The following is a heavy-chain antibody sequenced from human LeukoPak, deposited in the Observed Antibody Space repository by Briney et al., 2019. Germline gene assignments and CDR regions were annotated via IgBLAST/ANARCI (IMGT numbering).Heavy chain of an antibody. D-gene: IGHD6-19*01. CDR2: ISYDGSNK. J-gene: IGHJ4*02. CDR1: GFTFSSYA. V-gene: IGHV3-30*04. Sequence: PGGSLRLSCAASGFTFSSYAMHWVRQAPGKGLEWVAVISYDGSNKYYADSVKGRFTISRDNSKNTLYLQMNGLRAEDTAVYYCARGGSSGWSTSVDFDYWGQGTLVTVSS. CDR3: ARGGSSGWSTSVDFDY.